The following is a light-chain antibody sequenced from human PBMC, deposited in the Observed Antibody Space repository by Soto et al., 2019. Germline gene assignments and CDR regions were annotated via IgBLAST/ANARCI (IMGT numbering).Light chain of an antibody. CDR3: QQYGSSGT. CDR2: GAS. CDR1: QSVSSS. J-gene: IGKJ1*01. V-gene: IGKV3-20*01. Sequence: EIVLTQSPGTLSLSPGARATLSCRASQSVSSSLAWYQQKPGQAPSLLISGASSRATGIPDRFSGSGSGTDFTLTISRLEPEDFAVDDCQQYGSSGTFGQGTKVDIK.